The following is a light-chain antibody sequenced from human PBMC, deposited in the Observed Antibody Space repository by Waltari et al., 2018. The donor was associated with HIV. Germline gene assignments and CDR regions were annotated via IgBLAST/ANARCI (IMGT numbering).Light chain of an antibody. J-gene: IGKJ2*01. Sequence: DIQLTQSPPFLSASVGDRVTITCRASQGISSYLAWYQQKPGKAPRLLIYAASTWQSRVPGRFSGSGSGTEFTLTISSLQPEDFAAYYCQQLNSYPYTFGQGTKLEIK. CDR1: QGISSY. CDR2: AAS. V-gene: IGKV1-9*01. CDR3: QQLNSYPYT.